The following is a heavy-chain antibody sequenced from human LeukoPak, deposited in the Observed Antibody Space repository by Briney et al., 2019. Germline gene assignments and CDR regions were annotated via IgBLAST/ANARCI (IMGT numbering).Heavy chain of an antibody. CDR2: IYYSGST. CDR1: GGSISSYY. Sequence: TSETLSLTCTVSGGSISSYYWSWIRQPPGKGLEWIGYIYYSGSTNYNPSLKSRVTISVDTSKNQFSLNLTSVTAADTAVYYCARGAGEPAFFGYWGQGTLVTVSS. CDR3: ARGAGEPAFFGY. D-gene: IGHD1-26*01. J-gene: IGHJ4*02. V-gene: IGHV4-59*01.